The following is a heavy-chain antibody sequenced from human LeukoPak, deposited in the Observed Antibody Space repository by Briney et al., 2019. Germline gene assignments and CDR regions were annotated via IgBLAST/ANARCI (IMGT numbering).Heavy chain of an antibody. Sequence: KSSETLPLTCTVSGGSISSYYWSWIRQPAGKGLEWIGRIYTSGSTNYDPSLKSRVTMSVDTSKNQFSLKLSSVTAADTAVYYCASYDSSGYHFDYWGQGTLVTVSS. D-gene: IGHD3-22*01. CDR2: IYTSGST. CDR3: ASYDSSGYHFDY. V-gene: IGHV4-4*07. J-gene: IGHJ4*02. CDR1: GGSISSYY.